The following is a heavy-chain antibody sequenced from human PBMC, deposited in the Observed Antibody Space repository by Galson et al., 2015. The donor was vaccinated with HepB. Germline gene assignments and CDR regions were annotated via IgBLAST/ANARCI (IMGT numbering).Heavy chain of an antibody. Sequence: SLRLSCAASGFSVRWNHMSWVRQVPGKGLQWLSVIYSGGSSNYADSVKGRFTISRDNSKNTVYLQMDSLRAEDTAVYYCASPNIYYGSAFDYWGQGTLVTVSS. CDR2: IYSGGSS. J-gene: IGHJ4*02. CDR1: GFSVRWNH. D-gene: IGHD3-10*01. CDR3: ASPNIYYGSAFDY. V-gene: IGHV3-66*01.